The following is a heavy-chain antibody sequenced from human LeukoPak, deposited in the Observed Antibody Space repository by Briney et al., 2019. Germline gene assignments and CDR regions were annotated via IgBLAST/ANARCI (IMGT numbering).Heavy chain of an antibody. Sequence: SETLSLTCTVSGGSTGSYYWGWIRQPPGKGLEWIGSIYYSGRTYYNPSLRSRVTISIDTSKNQFSLNLISMTAADTAVYFCARLLLWFGGTDYWGQGTLVTVSS. V-gene: IGHV4-39*01. CDR2: IYYSGRT. CDR1: GGSTGSYY. J-gene: IGHJ4*02. D-gene: IGHD3-10*01. CDR3: ARLLLWFGGTDY.